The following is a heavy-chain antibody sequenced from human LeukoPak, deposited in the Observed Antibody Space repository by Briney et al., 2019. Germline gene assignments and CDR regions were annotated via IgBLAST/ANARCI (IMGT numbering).Heavy chain of an antibody. CDR2: IYYSGST. D-gene: IGHD2-15*01. Sequence: SETLSLTCTVSGGSISSYYWSWIRQPPGKGLEWIGYIYYSGSTNYHPSLKSRVTISVDTSKNQFSLKLSSVTAADTAVYYCARAGSGGGYFDYWGQGTLVTVSS. J-gene: IGHJ4*02. CDR3: ARAGSGGGYFDY. CDR1: GGSISSYY. V-gene: IGHV4-59*01.